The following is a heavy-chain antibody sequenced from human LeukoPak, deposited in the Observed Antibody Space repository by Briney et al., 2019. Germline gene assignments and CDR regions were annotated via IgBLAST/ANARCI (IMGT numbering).Heavy chain of an antibody. D-gene: IGHD4-17*01. Sequence: GGSLRLSCAASGFTLSSYRMNWVRQVPGKGLEWVSSISSSSSYIYYADSVKGRFTISRDNAKNSLYLQMISLRAEDMAVYYCARDLWGTTVTTDYFDSWGQGTLVTISS. CDR3: ARDLWGTTVTTDYFDS. J-gene: IGHJ4*02. CDR2: ISSSSSYI. V-gene: IGHV3-21*01. CDR1: GFTLSSYR.